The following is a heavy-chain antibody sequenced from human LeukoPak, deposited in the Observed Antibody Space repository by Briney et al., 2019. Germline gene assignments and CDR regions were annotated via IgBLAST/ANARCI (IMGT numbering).Heavy chain of an antibody. J-gene: IGHJ5*02. CDR1: GFSFTSVW. Sequence: GGSLRLSCAASGFSFTSVWMSWVRQAPGKRLEWVGHIKRRTDGETTDYAAPVKGRFTISRDDSNNMLYLQMNSLKAEDTALYYCATDRNISPIDRWGPGTLVTVSS. D-gene: IGHD2-21*01. V-gene: IGHV3-15*01. CDR2: IKRRTDGETT. CDR3: ATDRNISPIDR.